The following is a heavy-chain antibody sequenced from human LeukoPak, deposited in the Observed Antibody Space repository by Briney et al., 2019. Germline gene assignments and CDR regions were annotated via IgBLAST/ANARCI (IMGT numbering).Heavy chain of an antibody. D-gene: IGHD4-11*01. V-gene: IGHV4-4*07. CDR3: ARDSTVTTFNYMDV. CDR1: GGSIRSYY. CDR2: IYTSGST. Sequence: PSETLSLTCTVSGGSIRSYYWSWIRQPAGKGLEWIGRIYTSGSTSYNPSLKSRVTISLDKSKNQFSLKLSSETAADTAVYYCARDSTVTTFNYMDVWGKGTTVTVSS. J-gene: IGHJ6*03.